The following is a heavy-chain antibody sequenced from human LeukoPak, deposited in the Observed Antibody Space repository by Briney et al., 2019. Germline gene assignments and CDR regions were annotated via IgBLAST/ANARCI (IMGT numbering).Heavy chain of an antibody. Sequence: SETLSLTCTVSGGSISTNNWWTWVRQPPGKGLEWIGEIYQTGNTNYNPSLKSRLTMSVDKSKNQFALRLYSVTAADTAVYYCARDPGGGYKDDALDIWGQGTMVTVTS. V-gene: IGHV4-4*02. CDR1: GGSISTNNW. D-gene: IGHD5-12*01. J-gene: IGHJ3*02. CDR2: IYQTGNT. CDR3: ARDPGGGYKDDALDI.